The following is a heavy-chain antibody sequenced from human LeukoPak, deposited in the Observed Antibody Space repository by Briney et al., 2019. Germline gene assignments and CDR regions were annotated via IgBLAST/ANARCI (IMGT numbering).Heavy chain of an antibody. CDR1: GGSISSYY. CDR2: IYTSGST. D-gene: IGHD3-22*01. V-gene: IGHV4-4*07. J-gene: IGHJ3*02. CDR3: ASLTTADAFDI. Sequence: SETLSLTCTVSGGSISSYYWSWIRQPAGKGLEWIGRIYTSGSTNYNPSLKGRVTMSVDTSKNQFSLKLSSVTAADTAVFYCASLTTADAFDIWGQGTMVTVSS.